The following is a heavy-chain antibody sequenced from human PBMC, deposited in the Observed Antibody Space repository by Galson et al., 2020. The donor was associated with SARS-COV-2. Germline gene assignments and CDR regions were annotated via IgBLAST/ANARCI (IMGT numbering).Heavy chain of an antibody. CDR3: ARDAIGSWYPNYYYGMDV. V-gene: IGHV4-59*01. CDR1: GGSISSYY. Sequence: SETLSLTCTVSGGSISSYYWSWIRQPPGKGLEWIGYIYYSGSTNYNPSLKSRVTISVDTSKNQFSLKLSSVTAADTAVYYCARDAIGSWYPNYYYGMDVWGRGTTVTVSS. CDR2: IYYSGST. D-gene: IGHD6-13*01. J-gene: IGHJ6*02.